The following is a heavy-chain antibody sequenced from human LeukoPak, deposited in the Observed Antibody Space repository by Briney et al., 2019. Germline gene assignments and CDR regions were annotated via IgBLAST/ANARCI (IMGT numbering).Heavy chain of an antibody. J-gene: IGHJ4*02. V-gene: IGHV4-39*07. CDR1: GGSISSSSYY. D-gene: IGHD6-19*01. CDR2: IYYSGST. CDR3: TRGFSHGGLYSSGWYALVFQGYYFDY. Sequence: PSETLSLTCTVSGGSISSSSYYWGWIRQPPGKGLEWIGSIYYSGSTYYNPSLKSRVTISVDTSKNQFSLKLSSVTAADTAVYYCTRGFSHGGLYSSGWYALVFQGYYFDYWGQGTLVTVSS.